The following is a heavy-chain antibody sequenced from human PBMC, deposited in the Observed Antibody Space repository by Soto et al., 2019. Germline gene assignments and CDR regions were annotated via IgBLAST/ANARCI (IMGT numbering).Heavy chain of an antibody. V-gene: IGHV3-23*01. D-gene: IGHD4-17*01. CDR3: AKVVGMTTVTFDSYYFDY. CDR2: VSGGGSTT. J-gene: IGHJ4*02. Sequence: ESGGGLVQPGGSLRLSCEASGFTFYNYALSWVRQAPGKGLEWVSVVSGGGSTTFYADSVRGRFTISRDNSKNTVYLQMDSLRAEDTAVYYCAKVVGMTTVTFDSYYFDYWGQGNLVTVSS. CDR1: GFTFYNYA.